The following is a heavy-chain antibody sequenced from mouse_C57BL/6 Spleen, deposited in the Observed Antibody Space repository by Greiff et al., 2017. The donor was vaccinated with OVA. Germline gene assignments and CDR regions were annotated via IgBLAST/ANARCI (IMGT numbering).Heavy chain of an antibody. J-gene: IGHJ3*01. CDR3: ARTAQATGAWFAY. Sequence: VQLQESGAELVRPGASVKLSCKASGYTFTDYYINWVKQRPGQGLEWIARIYPGSGNTYYNEKFKGKATLTAEKSSSTAYMQLSSLTSEDSAVYFCARTAQATGAWFAYWGQGTLVTVSA. CDR1: GYTFTDYY. D-gene: IGHD3-2*02. V-gene: IGHV1-76*01. CDR2: IYPGSGNT.